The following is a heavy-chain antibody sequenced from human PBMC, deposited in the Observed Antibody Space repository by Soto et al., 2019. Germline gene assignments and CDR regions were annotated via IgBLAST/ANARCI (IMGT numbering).Heavy chain of an antibody. Sequence: QITLKESGPTLVKPTQTLTLTCTFSGFSLSTSGVGVGWIRQPPGKALEWLALIYWDDDKRYSPSLKSRLTITKDTSKNQVVLTMTNMDPVDTATYYCAHIKVRVVRGVWMNWFDPWGQGTLVTVSS. CDR2: IYWDDDK. CDR1: GFSLSTSGVG. V-gene: IGHV2-5*02. CDR3: AHIKVRVVRGVWMNWFDP. J-gene: IGHJ5*02. D-gene: IGHD3-10*01.